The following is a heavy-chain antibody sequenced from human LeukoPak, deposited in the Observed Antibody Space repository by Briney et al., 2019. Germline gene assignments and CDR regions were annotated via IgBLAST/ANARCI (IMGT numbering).Heavy chain of an antibody. J-gene: IGHJ4*02. D-gene: IGHD5-18*01. CDR3: ARDDRYSAFDY. V-gene: IGHV3-74*01. CDR1: GFSFSSYW. Sequence: PGGSLRLSCAASGFSFSSYWMHWVRQAPGKGLVWVSRINSDGSSTSYADSVKGRFTISRDNAKNTLYLQMNSLRAEDTAVYYCARDDRYSAFDYWGQGTLVTVSS. CDR2: INSDGSST.